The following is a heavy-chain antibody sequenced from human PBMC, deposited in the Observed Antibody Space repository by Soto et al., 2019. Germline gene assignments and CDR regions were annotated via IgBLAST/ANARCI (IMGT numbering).Heavy chain of an antibody. CDR1: GGSISSGGYY. V-gene: IGHV4-31*03. CDR2: IYYSGST. J-gene: IGHJ3*02. Sequence: QVQLQESGPGLVKPSQTLSLTCSVSGGSISSGGYYWSWIRQHPGKGLEWIGYIYYSGSTYYNPSLKSRVTISVDTSKNQFSLKLSSVTAADTAVYYCARLFTMIVVGGGASAFDIWGQGTMVTVSS. CDR3: ARLFTMIVVGGGASAFDI. D-gene: IGHD3-22*01.